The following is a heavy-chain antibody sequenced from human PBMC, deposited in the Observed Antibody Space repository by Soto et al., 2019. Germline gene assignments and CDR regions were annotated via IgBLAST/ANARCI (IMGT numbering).Heavy chain of an antibody. CDR2: FGGGAGRT. J-gene: IGHJ6*02. CDR1: GFTFSRFP. D-gene: IGHD5-12*01. V-gene: IGHV3-23*01. Sequence: GGSLRLSCAASGFTFSRFPMSWVRQAPGKGLEWVSGFGGGAGRTLYADSVKGRFTISRDNSKNTLYLQMNSLRAEDTAVYYCARDRNDGYASMDVWGQGTTVTVSS. CDR3: ARDRNDGYASMDV.